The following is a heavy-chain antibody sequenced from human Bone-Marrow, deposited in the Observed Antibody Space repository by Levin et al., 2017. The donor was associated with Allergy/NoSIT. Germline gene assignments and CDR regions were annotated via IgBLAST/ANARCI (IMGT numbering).Heavy chain of an antibody. CDR3: ANGVGASTTVTPKIDY. J-gene: IGHJ4*02. Sequence: GGSLRLSCAASGFTFSSYAMSWVRQAPGKGLEWVSAISGSGGSTYYADSVKGRFTISRDNSKNTLYLQMNSLRAEDTAVYYCANGVGASTTVTPKIDYWGQGTLVTVSS. D-gene: IGHD4-17*01. CDR2: ISGSGGST. V-gene: IGHV3-23*01. CDR1: GFTFSSYA.